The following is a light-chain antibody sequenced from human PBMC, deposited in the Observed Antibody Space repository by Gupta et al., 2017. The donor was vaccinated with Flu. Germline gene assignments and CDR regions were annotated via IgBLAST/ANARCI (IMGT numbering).Light chain of an antibody. Sequence: QSALPQPASVSGSPGQSITISCTGTSSDIGAYNYVSWYQQHPGKAPKLMIYEVSSRPSGVSNRFSGSKSGNTAALTISGLQAEDEDVYFCSSFTGRHTVFGGGTTLTVL. CDR1: SSDIGAYNY. V-gene: IGLV2-14*01. CDR3: SSFTGRHTV. CDR2: EVS. J-gene: IGLJ2*01.